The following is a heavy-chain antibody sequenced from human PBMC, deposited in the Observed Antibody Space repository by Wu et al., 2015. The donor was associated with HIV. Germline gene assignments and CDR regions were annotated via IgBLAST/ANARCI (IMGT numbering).Heavy chain of an antibody. CDR1: GGTDSRYV. D-gene: IGHD6-19*01. V-gene: IGHV1-69*05. J-gene: IGHJ4*02. CDR3: ARRRTVAGAPFDF. CDR2: IVPIFGTP. Sequence: QVQLVQSGAEVKKPGSSVKVSCKASGGTDSRYVISWVRQAPGQGLEWMGGIVPIFGTPNYAQKFQGRFTITTDDSTSTAYMELSSLTSEDTAVYYCARRRTVAGAPFDFWGQGTLVTVSS.